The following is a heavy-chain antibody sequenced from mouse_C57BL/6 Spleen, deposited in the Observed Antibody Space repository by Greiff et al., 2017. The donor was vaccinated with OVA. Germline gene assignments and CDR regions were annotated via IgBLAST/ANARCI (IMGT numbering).Heavy chain of an antibody. D-gene: IGHD2-4*01. CDR3: VSHYYDYDGAPYAMDY. CDR1: GFTFNTYA. Sequence: DVHLVESGGGLVQPKGSLKLSCAASGFTFNTYAMHWVRQAPGKGLEWVARIRSKSSNYATYYADSVKDRFTISRDASQSMLYLQMNNLKTEDTAMYYCVSHYYDYDGAPYAMDYWGQGTSVTVSA. J-gene: IGHJ4*01. V-gene: IGHV10-3*01. CDR2: IRSKSSNYAT.